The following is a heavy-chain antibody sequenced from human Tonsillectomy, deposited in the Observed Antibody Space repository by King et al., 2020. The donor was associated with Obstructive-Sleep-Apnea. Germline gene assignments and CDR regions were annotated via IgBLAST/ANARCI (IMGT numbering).Heavy chain of an antibody. J-gene: IGHJ4*02. D-gene: IGHD2-15*01. Sequence: QLQESGPGLVKPSETLSLTCTVSGGSISSSSYYWGWIRQPPGKGLEWIGGIYYSGSTYYNPSLKSRVTISVDTSKNPFSLKLRSVTAADTAVYYCARDIVVVVAARNEMGFDYWGQGTLVTVSS. CDR2: IYYSGST. V-gene: IGHV4-39*07. CDR1: GGSISSSSYY. CDR3: ARDIVVVVAARNEMGFDY.